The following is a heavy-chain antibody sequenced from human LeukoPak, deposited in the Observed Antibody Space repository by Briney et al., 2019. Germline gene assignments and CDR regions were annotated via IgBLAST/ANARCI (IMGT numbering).Heavy chain of an antibody. CDR1: GYTFTSYG. J-gene: IGHJ4*02. V-gene: IGHV1-18*01. CDR2: ISAYNGNT. Sequence: ASVKVSCKASGYTFTSYGISWVRQAPGQGREWMGWISAYNGNTNYAQKLQGRVTMTTDTSTSTAYMELRSLRSDDTAVYYCARGGPHYYGSGSKTDYWGQGTLVTVSS. CDR3: ARGGPHYYGSGSKTDY. D-gene: IGHD3-10*01.